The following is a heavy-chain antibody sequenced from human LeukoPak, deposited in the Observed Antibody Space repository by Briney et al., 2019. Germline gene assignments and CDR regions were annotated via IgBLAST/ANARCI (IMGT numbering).Heavy chain of an antibody. CDR3: ARDGPAYSSARGWFDP. CDR2: IYYSGST. CDR1: GGSISSGGYY. J-gene: IGHJ5*02. D-gene: IGHD6-25*01. Sequence: SQTLSLTCTVSGGSISSGGYYWSRIRQHPGKGLEWIGYIYYSGSTYYNPSLKSRVTISVDTSKNQFSLKLSSVTAADTAVYYCARDGPAYSSARGWFDPWGQGTLVTVSS. V-gene: IGHV4-31*03.